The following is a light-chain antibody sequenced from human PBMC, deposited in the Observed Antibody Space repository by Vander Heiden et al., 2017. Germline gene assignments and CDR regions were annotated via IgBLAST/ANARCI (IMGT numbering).Light chain of an antibody. CDR1: QNLDLC. Sequence: TQSPFTLSVSVGDRATISCRSNQNLDLCMAWYQQRPGNAPQLMIYNASTLQSGVPTRNSGSCAGTEFSLTSSNLQPEDAVIYYCQQYDKSWTFGPGTRVQVK. CDR2: NAS. CDR3: QQYDKSWT. J-gene: IGKJ1*01. V-gene: IGKV1-5*03.